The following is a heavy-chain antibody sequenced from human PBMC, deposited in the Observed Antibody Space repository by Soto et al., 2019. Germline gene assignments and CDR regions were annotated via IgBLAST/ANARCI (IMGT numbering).Heavy chain of an antibody. CDR1: GFTFNDHA. J-gene: IGHJ4*02. D-gene: IGHD3-22*01. V-gene: IGHV3-9*01. CDR2: ISWNSGSI. Sequence: EVLLVESGGGLVQPGRSLRLSCAASGFTFNDHAIHWVRQAPGKGLEWVSGISWNSGSIGYADSVRGRFTISRDNAKNSLYLQMNSLRAEDTALYYCAKVGPMIAWGYYFDSWGQGTLVTVSS. CDR3: AKVGPMIAWGYYFDS.